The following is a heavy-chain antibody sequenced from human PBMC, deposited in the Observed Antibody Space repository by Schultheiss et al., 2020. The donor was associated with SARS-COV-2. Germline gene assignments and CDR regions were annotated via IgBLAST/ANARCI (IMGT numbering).Heavy chain of an antibody. CDR1: GYSISSGYY. CDR3: AREGAAAAGPYFDY. CDR2: IYHSGST. V-gene: IGHV4-38-2*02. D-gene: IGHD6-13*01. J-gene: IGHJ4*02. Sequence: SETLSLTCTVSGYSISSGYYWGWIRQPPGKGLEWIGSIYHSGSTYYNPSLKSRVTISVDTSKNQFSLKLSSVTAADTAVHYCAREGAAAAGPYFDYWGQGTLVTVSS.